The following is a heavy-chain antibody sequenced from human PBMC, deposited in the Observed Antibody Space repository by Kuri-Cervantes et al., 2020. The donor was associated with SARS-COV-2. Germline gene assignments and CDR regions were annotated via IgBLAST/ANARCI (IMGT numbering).Heavy chain of an antibody. CDR3: AREIMTTVTTALLY. D-gene: IGHD4-11*01. J-gene: IGHJ4*02. Sequence: ASVKVSCKASGYTFTGYYMHWVRQAPGQGLEWMGWINPNSGGTNYAQKFQGWVTMTRDTSISTAYMELSRLRSDDTAVYYCAREIMTTVTTALLYWGQGTLVTVSS. CDR2: INPNSGGT. CDR1: GYTFTGYY. V-gene: IGHV1-2*04.